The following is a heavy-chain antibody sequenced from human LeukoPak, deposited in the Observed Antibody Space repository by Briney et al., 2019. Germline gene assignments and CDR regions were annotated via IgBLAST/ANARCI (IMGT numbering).Heavy chain of an antibody. V-gene: IGHV4-4*07. CDR3: ARTEYSRPADAFDI. Sequence: KPSETLSLTCTVSGGSINNYYWSWIRQPAGKGLEWIGHIYTSGNTNYNYNPSLKSRVSMSIDTSKNQFSLKLSSVTAADTAVYYCARTEYSRPADAFDIWGQGTMVTVSS. J-gene: IGHJ3*02. D-gene: IGHD6-6*01. CDR1: GGSINNYY. CDR2: IYTSGNTNY.